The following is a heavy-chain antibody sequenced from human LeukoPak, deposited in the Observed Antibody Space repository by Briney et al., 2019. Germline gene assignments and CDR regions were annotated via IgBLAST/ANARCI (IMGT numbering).Heavy chain of an antibody. CDR3: AFTKTTYYYYGMDV. D-gene: IGHD2-8*01. V-gene: IGHV3-74*01. CDR1: GFTFSSYW. J-gene: IGHJ6*02. CDR2: INTDDSST. Sequence: GGSLRLSCAASGFTFSSYWMHWVRQAPGKGLFWFSRINTDDSSTSYADSVKGRFTISRDNAKNTLYLQMNSLRAEDSAVYYCAFTKTTYYYYGMDVWGQGTTVTVSS.